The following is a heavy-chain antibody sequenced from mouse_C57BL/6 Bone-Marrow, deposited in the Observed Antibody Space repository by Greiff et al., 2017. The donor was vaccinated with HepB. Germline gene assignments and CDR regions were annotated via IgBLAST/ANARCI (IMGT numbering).Heavy chain of an antibody. CDR1: GYTFTSYG. D-gene: IGHD1-1*01. CDR2: IYPRSGNT. V-gene: IGHV1-81*01. CDR3: ARSPIYYYGSSYSYWDFDV. Sequence: VKLMESGAELARPGDSVKLSCKASGYTFTSYGISWVKQRTGQGLEWIGEIYPRSGNTYYNEKFKGKATLTADKSSSIAYMELRSLTSEDSAVYFCARSPIYYYGSSYSYWDFDVWGTGTTVTVSS. J-gene: IGHJ1*03.